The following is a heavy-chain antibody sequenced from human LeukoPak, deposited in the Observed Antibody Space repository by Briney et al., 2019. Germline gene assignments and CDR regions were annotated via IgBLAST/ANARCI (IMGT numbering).Heavy chain of an antibody. J-gene: IGHJ4*02. V-gene: IGHV4-59*01. Sequence: SSETLSLTCTVSGGSISSSSWSWIRQPPGKGLEWIAYIFNSGSTNYDPSLKSRVTISVDTSKNQFSLNLSSVTAADTAVYYCARAGWFSTTWHFDYWGQGILVT. CDR1: GGSISSSS. CDR3: ARAGWFSTTWHFDY. CDR2: IFNSGST. D-gene: IGHD6-19*01.